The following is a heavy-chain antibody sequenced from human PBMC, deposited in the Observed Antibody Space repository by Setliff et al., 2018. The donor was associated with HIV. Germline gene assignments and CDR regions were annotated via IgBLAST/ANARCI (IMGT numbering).Heavy chain of an antibody. CDR2: IFGSGIT. Sequence: SETLSLTCTLSGFSISSDGFYWNWIRQRPGKGLEWIGYIFGSGITNYNPPLKSRVTISVDTSKNQFFLKLSSVTAADTAVYYCVRGYCSSTTCYDDYYYMDVWGKGSTVTVSS. CDR3: VRGYCSSTTCYDDYYYMDV. V-gene: IGHV4-61*08. D-gene: IGHD2-2*01. J-gene: IGHJ6*03. CDR1: GFSISSDGFY.